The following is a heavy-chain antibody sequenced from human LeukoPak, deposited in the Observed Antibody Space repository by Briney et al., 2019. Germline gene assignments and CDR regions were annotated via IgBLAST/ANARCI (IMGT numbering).Heavy chain of an antibody. J-gene: IGHJ5*02. CDR2: IHTSGST. D-gene: IGHD4-17*01. V-gene: IGHV4-4*07. CDR1: GGSISSYY. CDR3: ARGPLTVTRGFDP. Sequence: SETLSLTCTVSGGSISSYYWNWIRQPAGKGVEWIGRIHTSGSTHYNPSLKSRVTMSVDTSKNQFSLKLSSVTAADTAVYYCARGPLTVTRGFDPWGQGTLVTVSS.